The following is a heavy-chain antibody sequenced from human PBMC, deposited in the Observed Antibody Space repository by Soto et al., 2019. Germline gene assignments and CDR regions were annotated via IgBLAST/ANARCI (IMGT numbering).Heavy chain of an antibody. CDR2: IYPADSDT. J-gene: IGHJ4*02. D-gene: IGHD5-12*01. V-gene: IGHV5-51*01. Sequence: PGESLKISCKGSVYSFTNYWIGWVRQMPGKGLEWMGIIYPADSDTRYSPSFQGQVTISADKSISTAYLQWGSLKASDTAMYYCARQDGYALYYFDSWGQGTLVTV. CDR1: VYSFTNYW. CDR3: ARQDGYALYYFDS.